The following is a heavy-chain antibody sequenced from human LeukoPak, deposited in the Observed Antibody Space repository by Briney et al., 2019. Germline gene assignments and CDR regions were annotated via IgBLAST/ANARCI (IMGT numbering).Heavy chain of an antibody. CDR2: IIPIFGTA. CDR3: ARVVTPRYCSTPSCYWKGWFDP. D-gene: IGHD2-2*01. CDR1: GGTFSRYA. Sequence: GASVKVSCKASGGTFSRYAMSWVRQAPGQGLEWMGGIIPIFGTASFAQKFQGRATITADESTGTAYMELSSLRSEDTAVYYCARVVTPRYCSTPSCYWKGWFDPWGQGTLVTVSS. V-gene: IGHV1-69*13. J-gene: IGHJ5*02.